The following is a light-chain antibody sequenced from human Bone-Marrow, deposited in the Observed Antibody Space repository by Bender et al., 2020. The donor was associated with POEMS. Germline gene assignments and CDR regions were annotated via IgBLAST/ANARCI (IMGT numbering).Light chain of an antibody. CDR3: SAWDDSLSGWV. J-gene: IGLJ3*02. CDR2: YDD. Sequence: QSELTQSPSASGTPGQSVIISCSGSNSNIGPNIVNWYQQLPGEAPKLLIYYDDLLTPGVSDRFSASKSGTSSSLAISELQSEDEALYYCSAWDDSLSGWVFGGGTKLTVL. CDR1: NSNIGPNI. V-gene: IGLV1-36*01.